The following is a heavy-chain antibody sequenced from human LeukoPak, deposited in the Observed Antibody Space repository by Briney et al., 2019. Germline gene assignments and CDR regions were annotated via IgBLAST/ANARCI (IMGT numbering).Heavy chain of an antibody. V-gene: IGHV3-74*01. D-gene: IGHD6-19*01. Sequence: GGSLRLSCAASGFTFSTYWMHWVRQAPGKGPEWVSRISSDGSNTIYADSVKGRFTISRDNAKNTLYLQMNSLRAEDAAVYYCVSDKIRGWFLDQWGQGTLVTVSS. CDR1: GFTFSTYW. J-gene: IGHJ4*02. CDR2: ISSDGSNT. CDR3: VSDKIRGWFLDQ.